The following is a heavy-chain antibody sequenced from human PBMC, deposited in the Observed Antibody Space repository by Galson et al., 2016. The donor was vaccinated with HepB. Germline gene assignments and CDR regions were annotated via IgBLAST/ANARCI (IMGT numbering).Heavy chain of an antibody. J-gene: IGHJ4*02. CDR3: AITHYYDSSAYSYHS. D-gene: IGHD3-22*01. Sequence: QSGAEVKKPGESLRISCKGSGYSFTSYWISWVRQMPGKGLEWMGRIDPSDSYTKYSPSFQDHVTISADKSISTAYLQWSSLKASDTAMYYCAITHYYDSSAYSYHSWGQGTLVTVSS. V-gene: IGHV5-10-1*01. CDR2: IDPSDSYT. CDR1: GYSFTSYW.